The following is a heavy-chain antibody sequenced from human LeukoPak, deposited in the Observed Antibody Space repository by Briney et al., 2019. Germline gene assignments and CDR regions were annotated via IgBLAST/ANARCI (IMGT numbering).Heavy chain of an antibody. CDR3: ARAIVDPIVGATDYFDY. CDR2: IYYSGST. Sequence: SETLSLTCTVSGGSISTSSYYWSWIRQPPGKGLEWIGYIYYSGSTNCNPSLKSRVTISVDTSKNQFSLKLSSVTAADTAVYYCARAIVDPIVGATDYFDYWGQGTLVTVSS. CDR1: GGSISTSSYY. D-gene: IGHD1-26*01. J-gene: IGHJ4*02. V-gene: IGHV4-61*01.